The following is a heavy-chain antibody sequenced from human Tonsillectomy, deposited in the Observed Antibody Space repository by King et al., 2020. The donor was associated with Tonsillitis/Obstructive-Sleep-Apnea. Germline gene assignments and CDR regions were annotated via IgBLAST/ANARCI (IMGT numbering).Heavy chain of an antibody. D-gene: IGHD3-3*01. CDR1: GFTFSSYG. CDR2: IWYDGSNK. Sequence: VRLQESGGGVVQPGRSLRLSCAASGFTFSSYGMHWVRQAPGKGLEWVAVIWYDGSNKYYADSVKGRFTISRDNSKNTLYLQMNSLRAEDTAVYYCARRTYDPYYYMDVWGKGTTVTVSS. CDR3: ARRTYDPYYYMDV. J-gene: IGHJ6*03. V-gene: IGHV3-33*01.